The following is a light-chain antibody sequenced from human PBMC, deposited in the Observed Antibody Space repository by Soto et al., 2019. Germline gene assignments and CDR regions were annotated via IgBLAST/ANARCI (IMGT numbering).Light chain of an antibody. CDR1: SSDVGGYEY. CDR3: SSYTAGRTFV. J-gene: IGLJ2*01. Sequence: QSALTQPRSVSGSPGQSVTISCSGTSSDVGGYEYVSWYQQHPGKAPRLLIYQVGQRPSGVPDRFSGSKSGNTASLTISGLQADDEAEYFCSSYTAGRTFVFGAGTKLTVL. CDR2: QVG. V-gene: IGLV2-11*01.